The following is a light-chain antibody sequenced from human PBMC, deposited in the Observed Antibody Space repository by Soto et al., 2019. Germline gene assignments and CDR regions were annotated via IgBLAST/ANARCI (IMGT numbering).Light chain of an antibody. CDR3: QQYNNYPRT. V-gene: IGKV1-5*01. J-gene: IGKJ1*01. CDR1: ESISGW. Sequence: IEMTQSPSTLSASIGHGVTITSSASESISGWLAWYQQQPGKAPKLLIYDASNLESGVPSRFSGSGSGTEFTLAISSLQTDDFATYSCQQYNNYPRTFGQGTKVDIK. CDR2: DAS.